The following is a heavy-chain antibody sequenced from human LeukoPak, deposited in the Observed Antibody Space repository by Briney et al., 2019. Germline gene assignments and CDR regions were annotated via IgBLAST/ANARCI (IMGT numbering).Heavy chain of an antibody. Sequence: GGSLRLSCAASGFTFSSYWMHWVRQAPGKGLEWVAVISYDGSNKYYADSVKGRFTISRDNSKNTLYLQMSSLRSEDTAVYYCARGSNYYDSSGYPLDYWGQGTLVTVSS. CDR3: ARGSNYYDSSGYPLDY. CDR1: GFTFSSYW. CDR2: ISYDGSNK. J-gene: IGHJ4*02. V-gene: IGHV3-30*03. D-gene: IGHD3-22*01.